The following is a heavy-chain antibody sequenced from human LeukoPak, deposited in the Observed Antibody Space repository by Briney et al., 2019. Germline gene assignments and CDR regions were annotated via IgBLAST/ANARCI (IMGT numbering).Heavy chain of an antibody. D-gene: IGHD1-26*01. J-gene: IGHJ4*02. CDR3: ARQAGSFTTFDF. V-gene: IGHV4-59*08. Sequence: PSETLSLTCTVSSGSISTYYWAWIRQPPGKGLEWIGYISYSGSTKYNPSLTRRVTISLDTSKNQFSLELRSMTAADTAIYYCARQAGSFTTFDFWGQGTPVTVSS. CDR2: ISYSGST. CDR1: SGSISTYY.